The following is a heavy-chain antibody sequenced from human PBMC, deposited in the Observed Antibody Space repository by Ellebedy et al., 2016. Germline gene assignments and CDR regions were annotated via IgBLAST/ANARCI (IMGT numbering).Heavy chain of an antibody. CDR3: ATSPYQILPSYYFDT. CDR2: GGGGWNA. J-gene: IGHJ4*02. CDR1: GGSINRYS. Sequence: SETLSLTCTVSGGSINRYSCFWIRQPPGKGRGWGVGGGGGWNANYNSSLNSRVTISVDKSRNQFSLRLPSATAADTAMYYCATSPYQILPSYYFDTWGQGALVSVSS. V-gene: IGHV4-4*07. D-gene: IGHD2-2*01.